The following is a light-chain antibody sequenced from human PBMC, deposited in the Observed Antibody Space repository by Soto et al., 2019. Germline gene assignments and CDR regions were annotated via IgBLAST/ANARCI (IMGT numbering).Light chain of an antibody. CDR1: QSVRSN. CDR3: QQYHNWPPIT. J-gene: IGKJ5*01. CDR2: GAS. Sequence: EIEMTQSPATLSVSPGERATLSCRASQSVRSNLAWYQEKPGQPPRLLIYGASTRAPGIPARFSGRGSGTEFTITISSLQSEDFVVYYCQQYHNWPPITFGQGTRLEI. V-gene: IGKV3-15*01.